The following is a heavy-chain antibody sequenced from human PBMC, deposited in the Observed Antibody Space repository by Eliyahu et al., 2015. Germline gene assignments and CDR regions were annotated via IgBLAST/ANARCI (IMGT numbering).Heavy chain of an antibody. D-gene: IGHD3-9*01. CDR3: ARGDWYNYFDY. CDR2: INHSGST. CDR1: GGSFSGYY. J-gene: IGHJ4*02. Sequence: QVQLQQWGAGLLKPSETLSLTCAVYGGSFSGYYWSWIRQPPGKGLEWIGEINHSGSTNYNPSLKSRVTISVDTSKNQFSLKLSSVTAADTAVYYCARGDWYNYFDYWGQGTLVTVSS. V-gene: IGHV4-34*01.